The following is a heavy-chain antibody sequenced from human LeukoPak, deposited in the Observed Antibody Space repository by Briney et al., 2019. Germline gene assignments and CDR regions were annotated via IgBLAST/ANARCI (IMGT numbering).Heavy chain of an antibody. V-gene: IGHV4-59*01. J-gene: IGHJ4*02. CDR2: IYYTGST. D-gene: IGHD2-15*01. Sequence: PSETLSLTCTISGGSISNYYWSWIRQPPGKTLEWIGYIYYTGSTNYNPSLKSRVAMSLDTSKNQFSLNVRSVTAADTAIYYCARGYGGQYVDYWGQGILVPVSS. CDR3: ARGYGGQYVDY. CDR1: GGSISNYY.